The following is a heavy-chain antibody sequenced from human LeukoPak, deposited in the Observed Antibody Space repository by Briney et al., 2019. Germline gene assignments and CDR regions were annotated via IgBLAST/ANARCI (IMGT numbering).Heavy chain of an antibody. CDR3: TKDPNGDYVGAFDP. CDR2: ITGNHGAT. J-gene: IGHJ5*02. CDR1: GFTFSTFA. V-gene: IGHV3-23*01. Sequence: PGGSLRFSCAASGFTFSTFAMTWVRQAPGKGLEWVSSITGNHGATYNIDSVKGRFTISRDNSQNTLYLQMNSLRAEDTAVYYCTKDPNGDYVGAFDPWGQGTLVTVSS. D-gene: IGHD4-17*01.